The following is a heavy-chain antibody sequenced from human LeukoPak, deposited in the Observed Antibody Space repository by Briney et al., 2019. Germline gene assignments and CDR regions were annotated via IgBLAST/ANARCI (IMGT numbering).Heavy chain of an antibody. CDR2: IGSSGKTI. V-gene: IGHV3-48*01. D-gene: IGHD5-24*01. Sequence: PGGSLRLSCAASGFTFSDYGLNWVRRAPGKGLEWVSYIGSSGKTIYYADSVKGRFTISRDNAKNSLYLQMNSLRAEDTAVYFCARDRWLQLGLFFDYWGQGTLVTVSS. CDR1: GFTFSDYG. J-gene: IGHJ4*02. CDR3: ARDRWLQLGLFFDY.